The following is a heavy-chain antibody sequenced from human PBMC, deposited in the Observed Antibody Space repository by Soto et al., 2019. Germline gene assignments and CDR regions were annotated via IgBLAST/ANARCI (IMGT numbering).Heavy chain of an antibody. V-gene: IGHV3-7*01. CDR3: ARRMAGTYYYCGMDV. CDR2: IKQDGSEK. D-gene: IGHD6-19*01. J-gene: IGHJ6*02. Sequence: EVQLVESGGGLVQPGGSLRLSCAASGFTFSSYWMSWVRQAPGKGLEWVANIKQDGSEKYYVDSVKGRFTISRDNAKNSLYLQMNSLRAEDTAVYYCARRMAGTYYYCGMDVWGQGTTVTVSS. CDR1: GFTFSSYW.